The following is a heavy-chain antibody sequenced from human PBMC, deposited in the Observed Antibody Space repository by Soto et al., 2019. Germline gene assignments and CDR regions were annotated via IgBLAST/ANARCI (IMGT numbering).Heavy chain of an antibody. CDR3: ASARGYSYGYWSSSWYGDFDY. J-gene: IGHJ4*02. CDR2: ISSSSSYI. CDR1: GFTFSSYS. V-gene: IGHV3-21*01. Sequence: GGSLRLSCAASGFTFSSYSMNWFRQAPGKGLEWVSSISSSSSYIYYADSVKGRFTISRDNAKNSLYLQMNSLRAEDTAVYYCASARGYSYGYWSSSWYGDFDYWGQGTLVTVSS. D-gene: IGHD5-18*01.